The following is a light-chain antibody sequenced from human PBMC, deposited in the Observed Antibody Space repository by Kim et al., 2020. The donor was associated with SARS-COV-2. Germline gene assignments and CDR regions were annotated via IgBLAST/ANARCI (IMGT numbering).Light chain of an antibody. CDR1: QNVNSH. J-gene: IGKJ5*01. CDR2: DSS. Sequence: PGERATLSCRASQNVNSHLAWYQQKPGQAPRLLIYDSSSRATGIPVRFSGSGSGTDFTLTISSLEPEDFAIYYCQHRDSWPPGATFGQGTRLEIK. CDR3: QHRDSWPPGAT. V-gene: IGKV3-11*01.